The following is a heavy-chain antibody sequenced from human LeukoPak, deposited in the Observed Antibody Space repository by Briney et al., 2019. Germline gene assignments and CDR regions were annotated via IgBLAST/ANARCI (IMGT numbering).Heavy chain of an antibody. CDR2: NKEDGTVK. Sequence: GGSLRLSCAASGFTLSNHWMTWIRQAPGKGLEWVAHNKEDGTVKDYVDSVKGRFTISRDNTKNSLFLQLNSLRAEDTAVYYCARDSPSLDYGSGRGYYYYGMDVWGQGTTVTVSS. V-gene: IGHV3-7*03. CDR3: ARDSPSLDYGSGRGYYYYGMDV. D-gene: IGHD3-10*01. J-gene: IGHJ6*02. CDR1: GFTLSNHW.